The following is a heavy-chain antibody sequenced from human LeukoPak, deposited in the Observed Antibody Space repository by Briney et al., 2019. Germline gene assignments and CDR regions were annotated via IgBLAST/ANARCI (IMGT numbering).Heavy chain of an antibody. CDR1: GYTFSNYG. D-gene: IGHD6-19*01. J-gene: IGHJ4*02. CDR3: ARCRDSSGSLVNF. CDR2: ISAYNGYT. Sequence: ASVKVSCKASGYTFSNYGISWVRQAPGQGLEWMGWISAYNGYTDYAQKIQGRVTMTADTSTSTAYMELRSLESDDTAIYYCARCRDSSGSLVNFWGQGTLVTVSS. V-gene: IGHV1-18*01.